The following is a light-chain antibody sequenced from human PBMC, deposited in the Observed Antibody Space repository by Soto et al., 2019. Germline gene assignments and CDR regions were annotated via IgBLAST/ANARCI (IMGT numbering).Light chain of an antibody. J-gene: IGKJ1*01. CDR2: AAS. CDR3: LPTYSTWT. V-gene: IGKV1-39*01. CDR1: QSISSN. Sequence: DIQMTQSPSSLSASVGDRVTVTCRASQSISSNLSWYQQKPGKAPKLLIYAASSLQSGIPPRFSGSGSGTDFTLTISSLQPEDFATSDCLPTYSTWTFGQGPKVEIK.